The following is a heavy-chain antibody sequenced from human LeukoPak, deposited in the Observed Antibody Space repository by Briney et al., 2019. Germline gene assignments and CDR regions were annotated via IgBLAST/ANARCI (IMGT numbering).Heavy chain of an antibody. CDR3: AGDPPGTPVGFDI. Sequence: ASVKVSCKTSAGTFSRYAISWVRQAPGQGLEWLGRITPMSATPSQTQWIQGRVTITADISTNTVYLDLSSLRSEDTALYFCAGDPPGTPVGFDIWGQGTMVTVSS. CDR2: ITPMSATP. D-gene: IGHD3-10*01. J-gene: IGHJ3*02. V-gene: IGHV1-69*06. CDR1: AGTFSRYA.